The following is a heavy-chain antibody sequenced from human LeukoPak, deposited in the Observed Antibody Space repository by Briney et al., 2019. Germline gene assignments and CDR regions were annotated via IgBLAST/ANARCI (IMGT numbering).Heavy chain of an antibody. J-gene: IGHJ4*02. D-gene: IGHD6-19*01. CDR3: AKKGDSGWVFDY. CDR2: ISGSGGST. V-gene: IGHV3-23*01. Sequence: GGSLRLSCAASGITFSSYAMSWVRQAPGKGLEWVSGISGSGGSTHYADSVKGQFTISRDNSKNTLWLQMNSLRAEDTALYYCAKKGDSGWVFDYWGQGTLVTVSS. CDR1: GITFSSYA.